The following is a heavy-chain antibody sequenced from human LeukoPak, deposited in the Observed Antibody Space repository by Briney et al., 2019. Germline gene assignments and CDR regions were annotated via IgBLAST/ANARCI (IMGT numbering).Heavy chain of an antibody. CDR2: ISGSSATI. J-gene: IGHJ4*02. Sequence: GGSLRLSCVASGFTFNTYSMNWFRQAPGKGLEWISYISGSSATIYYADSVKGRFTISRDNAKNSLYLQMNSLRAEDTAVYYCARGRDLFGSWAQGTLVIVSS. V-gene: IGHV3-48*04. CDR1: GFTFNTYS. CDR3: ARGRDLFGS.